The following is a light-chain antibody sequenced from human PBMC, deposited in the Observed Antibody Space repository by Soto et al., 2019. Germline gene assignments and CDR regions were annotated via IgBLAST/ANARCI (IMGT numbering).Light chain of an antibody. Sequence: QSVLTQSPSASASLGASVKLTCTLSSGHSSYAIAWHQQQPEKGPRYLMKLNSDGSHNKGDGIPDRFSGSSSGAERYLTISSLQSEDEADYYCQTWGTGMGVFGGGTKLT. CDR2: LNSDGSH. CDR1: SGHSSYA. V-gene: IGLV4-69*01. CDR3: QTWGTGMGV. J-gene: IGLJ3*02.